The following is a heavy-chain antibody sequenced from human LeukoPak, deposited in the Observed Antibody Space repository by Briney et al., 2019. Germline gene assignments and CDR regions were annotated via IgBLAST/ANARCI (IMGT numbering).Heavy chain of an antibody. J-gene: IGHJ3*02. V-gene: IGHV1-2*02. D-gene: IGHD5/OR15-5a*01. CDR2: INPNSGCT. Sequence: ASVNVSCKASGYTFTGYYMHWVRQAPGQGLDWMGSINPNSGCTDYAQEFQGRVTMTRDTSISTPDMEVSRLRSDDTDVYYFARVSTSDVFDIWGEGTMVSVSS. CDR3: ARVSTSDVFDI. CDR1: GYTFTGYY.